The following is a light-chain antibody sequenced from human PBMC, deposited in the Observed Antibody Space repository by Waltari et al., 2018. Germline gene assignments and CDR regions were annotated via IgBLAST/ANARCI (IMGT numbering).Light chain of an antibody. Sequence: SYELTQSPSVSVSPGQTATLSCSATKLEDKYVCWYQQKPGQSPVLVMYQDSKRPSGIPERFSGSNSGDTATLTISGTQTLDEADYFCQTWDNTTVFGSGTRVTVL. V-gene: IGLV3-1*01. CDR1: KLEDKY. CDR2: QDS. J-gene: IGLJ1*01. CDR3: QTWDNTTV.